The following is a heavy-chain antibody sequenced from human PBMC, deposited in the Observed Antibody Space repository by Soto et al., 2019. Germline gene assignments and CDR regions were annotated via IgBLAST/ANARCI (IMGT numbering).Heavy chain of an antibody. D-gene: IGHD3-22*01. CDR3: ARKYYYHRIGLNWFDT. V-gene: IGHV4-38-2*01. Sequence: DTLSLTCAVSGYSISSGYYWGWIRQPPGKGLEWIGSIYHSGSTYYNPSLKSRVTISVDTSKNQFSLKLSSVTDADTAVYYCARKYYYHRIGLNWFDTWGQG. CDR2: IYHSGST. CDR1: GYSISSGYY. J-gene: IGHJ5*02.